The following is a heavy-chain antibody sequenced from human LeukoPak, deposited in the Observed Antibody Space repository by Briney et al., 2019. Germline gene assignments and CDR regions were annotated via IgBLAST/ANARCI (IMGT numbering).Heavy chain of an antibody. J-gene: IGHJ4*02. V-gene: IGHV5-10-1*01. CDR3: ARPQNRWGSLDY. D-gene: IGHD7-27*01. CDR1: GYSFTSYW. CDR2: IDPSDSYT. Sequence: GEALKISCKGSGYSFTSYWISWGRQMPGKGLGWRGRIDPSDSYTNYSPSFQGHVTISADKSISTAYLQWSTLKASDTAMYYCARPQNRWGSLDYWGQGTLVTVSS.